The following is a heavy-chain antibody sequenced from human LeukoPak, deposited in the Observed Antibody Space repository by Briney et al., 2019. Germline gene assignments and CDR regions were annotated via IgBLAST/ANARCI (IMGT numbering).Heavy chain of an antibody. Sequence: GASVKVSCKASGYTFTSYGISWVRQAPGQGLEWMGWISAYNGNTNYAQKLQGRVTMTTDTSTSTVYMELRSLTSDDTAVYYCARDRYGAVAGPPVAWGQGTLVTVSS. V-gene: IGHV1-18*01. CDR3: ARDRYGAVAGPPVA. D-gene: IGHD6-19*01. CDR1: GYTFTSYG. J-gene: IGHJ5*02. CDR2: ISAYNGNT.